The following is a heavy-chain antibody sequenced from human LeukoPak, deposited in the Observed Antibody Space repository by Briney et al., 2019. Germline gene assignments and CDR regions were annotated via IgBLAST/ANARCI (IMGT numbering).Heavy chain of an antibody. CDR3: AKGRDTSSRQNFDF. CDR1: GFTHTSYA. V-gene: IGHV3-23*01. J-gene: IGHJ4*02. Sequence: GGSLRLSCDATGFTHTSYAMHGVRQAPGKGLEWVSSISASGSGTFYTDSMNGRFTISRDNAKKTFFLQMKNLRPGDTALYYCAKGRDTSSRQNFDFWGQGTLVTVSS. CDR2: ISASGSGT. D-gene: IGHD2-2*01.